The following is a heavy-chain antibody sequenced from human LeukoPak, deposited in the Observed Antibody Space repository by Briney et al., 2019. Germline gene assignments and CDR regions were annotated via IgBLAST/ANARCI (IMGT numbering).Heavy chain of an antibody. D-gene: IGHD6-25*01. CDR3: ARHGKYSSADYYYYGMDV. V-gene: IGHV4-59*08. Sequence: SETLSLTCTVSGGSISSYYWSWIRQPPGKGLEWIGYIYYSGSTNYNPSLKSRVTIPVDTSKNQFSLKLSSVTAADTAVYYCARHGKYSSADYYYYGMDVWGQGTTVTVSS. CDR2: IYYSGST. CDR1: GGSISSYY. J-gene: IGHJ6*02.